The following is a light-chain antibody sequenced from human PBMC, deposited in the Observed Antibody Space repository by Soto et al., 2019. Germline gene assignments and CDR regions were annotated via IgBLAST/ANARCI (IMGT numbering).Light chain of an antibody. CDR2: GAS. V-gene: IGKV3-20*01. CDR1: QSVNNNY. Sequence: EIVLTQSPGTLSLSPGERATLSCRASQSVNNNYLAWYQHRIGQAPRLLIHGASNRATGIPDRFSGSGSGTDFILTISRLEPEDFALYYCQQYATKPRTFGQGTKLEIK. J-gene: IGKJ2*01. CDR3: QQYATKPRT.